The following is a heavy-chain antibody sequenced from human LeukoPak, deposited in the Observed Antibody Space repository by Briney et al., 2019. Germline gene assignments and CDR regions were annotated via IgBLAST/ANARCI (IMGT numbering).Heavy chain of an antibody. V-gene: IGHV6-1*01. Sequence: SQTLSLTCAISGDSVSNNSVSWNWIRQSPSRGLEWLGRTYYMSKWYRDYAPSVKSRITINPDTSKNHFSLQLNSVTPEDTAVYYCARDGGYRIDYWGQGTLVTVSS. D-gene: IGHD1-26*01. CDR1: GDSVSNNSVS. CDR2: TYYMSKWYR. J-gene: IGHJ4*02. CDR3: ARDGGYRIDY.